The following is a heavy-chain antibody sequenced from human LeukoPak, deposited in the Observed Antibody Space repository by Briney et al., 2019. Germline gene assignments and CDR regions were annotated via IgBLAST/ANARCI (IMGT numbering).Heavy chain of an antibody. CDR2: INPNSGGT. CDR3: ARVGVRYFDRGSGSDY. D-gene: IGHD3-9*01. CDR1: GYTFTGYY. V-gene: IGHV1-2*02. J-gene: IGHJ4*02. Sequence: ASVKVSCKASGYTFTGYYMHWVRQAPGQGLEWMGWINPNSGGTNYAQKFQGRVTMTRDTSISTAYMELSRLRSDDRAVYYCARVGVRYFDRGSGSDYWGQGTLVTVSS.